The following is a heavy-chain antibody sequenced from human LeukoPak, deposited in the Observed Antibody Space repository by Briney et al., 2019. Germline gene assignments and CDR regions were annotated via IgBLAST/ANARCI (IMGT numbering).Heavy chain of an antibody. Sequence: GASVKVSCKASGYTFTGYYMHWVRQAPGQGLEWMGWINPNSGGTNYAQKFQGRVTITADKSTSTAYMELSSLRSEDTAVYYCAGRAWDIVVVTRSLPGYYYYYYMDVWGKGTTVTVSS. CDR2: INPNSGGT. D-gene: IGHD2-15*01. V-gene: IGHV1-2*02. J-gene: IGHJ6*03. CDR3: AGRAWDIVVVTRSLPGYYYYYYMDV. CDR1: GYTFTGYY.